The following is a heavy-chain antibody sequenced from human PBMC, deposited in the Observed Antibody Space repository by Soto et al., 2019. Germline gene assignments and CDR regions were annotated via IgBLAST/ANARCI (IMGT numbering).Heavy chain of an antibody. CDR3: ARDGGVAAIYGMDV. CDR1: GYNFGDYY. D-gene: IGHD2-15*01. Sequence: QVQLVQSGAEVKKPGASVKVSCKASGYNFGDYYIHWVRQATGQGPQWMGWIIPNIGVTQFAENFRGRVRITSDTSLNTAYLELMRLKSDDTAIYYCARDGGVAAIYGMDVWGQGTTVIVSS. J-gene: IGHJ6*02. CDR2: IIPNIGVT. V-gene: IGHV1-2*02.